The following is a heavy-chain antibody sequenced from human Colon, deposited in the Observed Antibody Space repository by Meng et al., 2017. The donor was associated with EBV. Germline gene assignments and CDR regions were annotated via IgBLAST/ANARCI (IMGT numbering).Heavy chain of an antibody. Sequence: GSGLAEPSQTLSLAVVLSGGYISSGVYSWTWLRQPPGKGLEWIGNNLHSGSTYSNPSLKSRVTIYVDRSKNQFSLRLSSVTAADTAVYYCAREAQQSGYFDPWGPGTLVTVSS. CDR2: NLHSGST. J-gene: IGHJ4*02. CDR3: AREAQQSGYFDP. CDR1: GGYISSGVYS. V-gene: IGHV4-30-2*01. D-gene: IGHD6-13*01.